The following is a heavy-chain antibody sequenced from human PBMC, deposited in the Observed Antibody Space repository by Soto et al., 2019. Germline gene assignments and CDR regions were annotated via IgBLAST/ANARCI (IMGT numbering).Heavy chain of an antibody. J-gene: IGHJ6*02. CDR3: AIEEGEYQLLPHITYYYGMDV. CDR1: GGTFSSYA. Sequence: GASVKVSCKASGGTFSSYAISWVRQAPGQGLEWMGGIIPIFGTANYAQKFQGRVTITADESTSTAYMELSSLRSEDTAVYYCAIEEGEYQLLPHITYYYGMDVWGQGTTVTVSS. V-gene: IGHV1-69*13. D-gene: IGHD2-2*01. CDR2: IIPIFGTA.